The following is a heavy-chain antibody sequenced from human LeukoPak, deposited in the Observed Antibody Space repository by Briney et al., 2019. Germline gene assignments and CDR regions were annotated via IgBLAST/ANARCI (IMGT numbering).Heavy chain of an antibody. D-gene: IGHD2-2*01. CDR3: ARGVVGTYYYYYMDV. CDR2: INPNSGGT. V-gene: IGHV1-2*02. J-gene: IGHJ6*03. CDR1: GYTFTGYY. Sequence: ASVKVSCKASGYTFTGYYVHWVRQAPGQGLEWMGWINPNSGGTNYAQKFQGRVTMTRDTSVSTAYMELSRLRSDDTAVYYCARGVVGTYYYYYMDVWGKGTTVTVSS.